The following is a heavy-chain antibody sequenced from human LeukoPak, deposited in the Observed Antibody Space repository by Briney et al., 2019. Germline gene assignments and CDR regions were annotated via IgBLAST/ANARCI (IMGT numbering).Heavy chain of an antibody. V-gene: IGHV3-21*01. D-gene: IGHD3-10*01. Sequence: GGSLRLSCAASGFTFSSYSMNWVRQAPGKGLEWVSSISSSSSYIYYADSVKGRSTISRDNAKNSLYLQMNSLRAEDTAVYYCAREDYYGSGHFDYRGQGTLVTVSS. CDR2: ISSSSSYI. CDR3: AREDYYGSGHFDY. J-gene: IGHJ4*02. CDR1: GFTFSSYS.